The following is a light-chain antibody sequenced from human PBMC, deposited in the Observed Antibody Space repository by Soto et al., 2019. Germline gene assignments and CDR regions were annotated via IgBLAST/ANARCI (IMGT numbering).Light chain of an antibody. CDR2: SAS. Sequence: DFQMTQSPSYLSASIGDRVTVSCRASQDISDHVAWYQQKPGKPPKLLIYSASTLYSGVPSRFSGSGSGTNFTLTIGSVQPEDFATYYCQKLVGSPWTFGQGTKVDI. J-gene: IGKJ1*01. V-gene: IGKV1-27*01. CDR3: QKLVGSPWT. CDR1: QDISDH.